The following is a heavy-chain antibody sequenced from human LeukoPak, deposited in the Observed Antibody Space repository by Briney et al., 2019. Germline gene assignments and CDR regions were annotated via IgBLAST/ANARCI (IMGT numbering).Heavy chain of an antibody. Sequence: NPSETLSLTCTVSGGSISSSSYYWGWIRQPPGKGLEWIGRIYYSGSTYYNPCLKSRVTISVDTSKNQFSLKLSSVTAADTAVYYCARTILGHGDDAFDIWGQGTMVTVSS. CDR1: GGSISSSSYY. D-gene: IGHD7-27*01. V-gene: IGHV4-39*01. CDR2: IYYSGST. CDR3: ARTILGHGDDAFDI. J-gene: IGHJ3*02.